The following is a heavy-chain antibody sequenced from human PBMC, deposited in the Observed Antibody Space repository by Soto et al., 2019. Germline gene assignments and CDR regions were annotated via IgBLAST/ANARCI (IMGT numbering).Heavy chain of an antibody. Sequence: ASVKVSCKVSGYTLTELSMHWVRQAPGKGLEWMGGFDPEDGETIYAQKFQGRVTMTEDTSTDTAYMELSSLRSEDTAVYYCATDRITMVRGVRGGYYYYMDVWGKGTTVTVSS. V-gene: IGHV1-24*01. CDR3: ATDRITMVRGVRGGYYYYMDV. CDR1: GYTLTELS. J-gene: IGHJ6*03. D-gene: IGHD3-10*01. CDR2: FDPEDGET.